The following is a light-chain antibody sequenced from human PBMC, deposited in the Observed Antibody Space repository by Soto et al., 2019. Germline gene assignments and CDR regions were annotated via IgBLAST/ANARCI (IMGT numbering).Light chain of an antibody. Sequence: IQMTQSPSSLSASVGDRVTITCRASQSISSWLARYQQKPGKAPKLLIYDVSSLESGVSSRFSGSGSGTEFSLTISSLQPDDSATYYCQQYNTFWTFGQGTKVDIK. CDR2: DVS. J-gene: IGKJ1*01. CDR3: QQYNTFWT. V-gene: IGKV1-5*01. CDR1: QSISSW.